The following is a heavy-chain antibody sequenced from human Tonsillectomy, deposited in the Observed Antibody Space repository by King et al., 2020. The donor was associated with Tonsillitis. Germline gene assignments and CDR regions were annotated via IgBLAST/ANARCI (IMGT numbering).Heavy chain of an antibody. D-gene: IGHD6-19*01. J-gene: IGHJ5*02. CDR2: IYYSGSG. V-gene: IGHV4-59*08. CDR3: ARARGYSSAERWFDP. CDR1: GGSISSYY. Sequence: QLQESGPGLVKPSETLSLTCTVSGGSISSYYWSWIRQPPGKGLEWIGDIYYSGSGDYNPSLRSRATISVDTSKNQFSLELRSVTAADTAVYFCARARGYSSAERWFDPWGQGTLVTVSS.